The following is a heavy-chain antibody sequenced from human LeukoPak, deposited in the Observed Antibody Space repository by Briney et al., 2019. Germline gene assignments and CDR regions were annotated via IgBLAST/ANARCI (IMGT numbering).Heavy chain of an antibody. CDR2: VGGSGGDT. J-gene: IGHJ4*02. CDR1: GFTFSSYA. V-gene: IGHV3-23*01. CDR3: GIDIGGSGAY. Sequence: PGGSLRLSCAASGFTFSSYAMSGVGQAPGKGLEWVSAVGGSGGDTYYADSVQGRFAISRDNSKNTVYLQLTSIRAEDMAIYYCGIDIGGSGAYWGQGTLVTVSS. D-gene: IGHD3-16*01.